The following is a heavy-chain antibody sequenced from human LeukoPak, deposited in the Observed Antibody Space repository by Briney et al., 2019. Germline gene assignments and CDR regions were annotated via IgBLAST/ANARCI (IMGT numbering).Heavy chain of an antibody. V-gene: IGHV5-51*01. Sequence: GESLKISCKTSGYSFTDYWIGWVRQLPGKGLEWMGIIYPGDSQTKYTPSFQGQVTFSADKSISTAYLQWSSLKASDTAMYYCARREGSGYSDYWGQGTLVTVSS. J-gene: IGHJ4*02. CDR2: IYPGDSQT. D-gene: IGHD3-3*01. CDR1: GYSFTDYW. CDR3: ARREGSGYSDY.